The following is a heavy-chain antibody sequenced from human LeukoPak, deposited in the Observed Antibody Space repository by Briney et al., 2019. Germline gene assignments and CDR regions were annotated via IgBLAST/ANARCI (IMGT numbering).Heavy chain of an antibody. Sequence: PGGSLRLSCAASGFTVSSNYMSWVRQAPGKGLEWVSVIYSGGSTYYADSVKGRFTISRDNSKNTLYLQINSLRAEDTAVYYCARVRGYSGYEGRYYYYGMDVWGQGTTVTVSS. CDR2: IYSGGST. D-gene: IGHD5-12*01. CDR3: ARVRGYSGYEGRYYYYGMDV. J-gene: IGHJ6*02. V-gene: IGHV3-53*01. CDR1: GFTVSSNY.